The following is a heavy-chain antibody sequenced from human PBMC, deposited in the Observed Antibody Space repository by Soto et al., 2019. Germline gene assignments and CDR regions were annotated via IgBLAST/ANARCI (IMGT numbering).Heavy chain of an antibody. V-gene: IGHV3-23*01. CDR1: GFTFSSYA. CDR3: AKDTTYYDFWSGLIDYFDY. J-gene: IGHJ4*02. D-gene: IGHD3-3*01. CDR2: ISGSGGST. Sequence: EVQLLESGGGLVQPGGSLRLSCAASGFTFSSYAMSWVRQAPGKGLEWVSAISGSGGSTYYADSVKGRFTISRDNSKNTLYLQMNSLRAEDTAVYYCAKDTTYYDFWSGLIDYFDYWGQGTLVTVSS.